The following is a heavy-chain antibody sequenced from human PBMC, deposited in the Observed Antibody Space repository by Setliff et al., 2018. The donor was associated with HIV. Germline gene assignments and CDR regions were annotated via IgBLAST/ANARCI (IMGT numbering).Heavy chain of an antibody. J-gene: IGHJ4*02. CDR3: TTAQWVLVGATPFDY. CDR2: IRRNTYGGTT. D-gene: IGHD1-26*01. Sequence: GGSLRLSCTSSGFTFRDHAISWVRQAPGKGLEWLGFIRRNTYGGTTEYAASLEGRFTISRDDSKNVAYLQMNSLKTEDTAVYYCTTAQWVLVGATPFDYWGQGALVTVSS. V-gene: IGHV3-49*04. CDR1: GFTFRDHA.